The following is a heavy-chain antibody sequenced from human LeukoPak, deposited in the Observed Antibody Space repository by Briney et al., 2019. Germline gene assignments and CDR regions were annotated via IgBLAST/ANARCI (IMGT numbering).Heavy chain of an antibody. J-gene: IGHJ4*02. CDR2: TYYSGST. CDR1: GGSISSSSYY. V-gene: IGHV4-39*07. CDR3: ARDLLVVVGFDY. D-gene: IGHD2-15*01. Sequence: SETLSLTCTVSGGSISSSSYYWGWIRQPPGKGLEWIGSTYYSGSTYYNPSLKSRVTISVDTSKNQFSLKLSSVTAADTAVYYCARDLLVVVGFDYWGQGTLVTVSS.